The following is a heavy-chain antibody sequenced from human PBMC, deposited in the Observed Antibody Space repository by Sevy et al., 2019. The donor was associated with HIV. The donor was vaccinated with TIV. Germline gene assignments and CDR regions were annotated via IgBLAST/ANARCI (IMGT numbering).Heavy chain of an antibody. CDR1: GFTFSSYS. CDR3: AREITKDDAFDF. Sequence: GGSLRLSCAASGFTFSSYSMNWVRQAPGKGLEWVSSISSSSSYIYYADSVKGRFTISRDNAKNSLYLQMNSLRAEDTAVYYCAREITKDDAFDFWGQGTMVTV. CDR2: ISSSSSYI. J-gene: IGHJ3*01. D-gene: IGHD3-16*01. V-gene: IGHV3-21*01.